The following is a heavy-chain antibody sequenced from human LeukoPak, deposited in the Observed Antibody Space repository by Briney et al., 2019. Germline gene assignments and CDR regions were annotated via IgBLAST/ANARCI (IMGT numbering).Heavy chain of an antibody. CDR1: GFTFDDYG. J-gene: IGHJ3*02. D-gene: IGHD2-2*02. Sequence: PGGSLRFSCAASGFTFDDYGMSWVRQAPGKGLEWVSGINWNGGSTGYADSVKGRFTISRDNAKNSLYLQLNSLRAEDTALYYCARVGEAIRSHAFDIWGQGTMVTVSS. V-gene: IGHV3-20*04. CDR2: INWNGGST. CDR3: ARVGEAIRSHAFDI.